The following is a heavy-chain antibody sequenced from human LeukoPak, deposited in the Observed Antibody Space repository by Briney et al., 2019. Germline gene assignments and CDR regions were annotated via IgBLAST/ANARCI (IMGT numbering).Heavy chain of an antibody. J-gene: IGHJ4*02. CDR3: ARATDSSGYNYRGTTRYYSDY. CDR2: IYYTGST. Sequence: SETLSLTCTVSGDSISSHYWSWIRQPPGKGLEWIGYIYYTGSTNYNPSLKSRVTISVDTSKNQFSLKLSSVTAADTAVYYCARATDSSGYNYRGTTRYYSDYWGQETPLTVSP. V-gene: IGHV4-59*11. D-gene: IGHD3-22*01. CDR1: GDSISSHY.